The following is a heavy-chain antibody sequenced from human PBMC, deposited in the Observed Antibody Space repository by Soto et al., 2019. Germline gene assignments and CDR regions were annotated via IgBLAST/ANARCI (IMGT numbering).Heavy chain of an antibody. CDR2: MNPNSGNT. CDR3: ARAYGSGSYGWFDP. CDR1: GYTFITYD. J-gene: IGHJ5*02. V-gene: IGHV1-8*01. Sequence: ASVKVSCKASGYTFITYDINWVRQATGQGLEWMGWMNPNSGNTGYAQKFQGRVTMTRNTSISTAYMELSSLRSEDTAVYYCARAYGSGSYGWFDPWGQGTLVTVSS. D-gene: IGHD3-10*01.